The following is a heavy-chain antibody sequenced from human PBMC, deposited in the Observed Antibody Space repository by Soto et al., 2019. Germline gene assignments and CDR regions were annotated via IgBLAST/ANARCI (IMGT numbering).Heavy chain of an antibody. J-gene: IGHJ4*02. CDR1: GFTFSSYT. CDR3: AKGWGDY. Sequence: EVQLLESGGGLVQPGGSLRLSCAASGFTFSSYTMSWVRQGPGKGLEWVSGISSSGGSTVYADSVKGRFTISRDNFKNTLDLQMNSLRAEDTAVYYCAKGWGDYWGQGTPVTVSS. CDR2: ISSSGGST. V-gene: IGHV3-23*01. D-gene: IGHD7-27*01.